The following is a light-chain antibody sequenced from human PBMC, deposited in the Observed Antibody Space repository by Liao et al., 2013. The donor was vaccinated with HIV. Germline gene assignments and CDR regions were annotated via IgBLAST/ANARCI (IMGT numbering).Light chain of an antibody. CDR3: QVWDSSFWV. J-gene: IGLJ3*02. Sequence: SYELTQPPSVSVAPGKTARITCGGNNIGSKSVHWYQQKPGQSPVVVIYQDTKRPSGIPERFSGSNSGNTATLTISGTQAMDEADYYCQVWDSSFWVFGGGTKLTVL. CDR1: NIGSKS. CDR2: QDT. V-gene: IGLV3-21*01.